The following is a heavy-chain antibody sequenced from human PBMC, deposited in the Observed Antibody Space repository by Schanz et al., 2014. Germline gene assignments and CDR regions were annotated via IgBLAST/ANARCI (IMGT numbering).Heavy chain of an antibody. CDR2: IASGGSHT. V-gene: IGHV3-21*01. Sequence: DVQLVESGGALEQPGGSLRLSCAASGITFSDYAMSWVRQAPGKGLEWVSTIASGGSHTFYADSVRGRFTISRDNAKNSLFLQMHSLRADDTAVYYCARSTYYDILTGQTHTRVDVRYFDLWGRGTLVTVSS. J-gene: IGHJ2*01. CDR1: GITFSDYA. D-gene: IGHD3-9*01. CDR3: ARSTYYDILTGQTHTRVDVRYFDL.